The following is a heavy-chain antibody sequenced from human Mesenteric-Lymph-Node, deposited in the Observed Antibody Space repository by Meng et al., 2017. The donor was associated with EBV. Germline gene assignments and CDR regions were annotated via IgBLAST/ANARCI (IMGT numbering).Heavy chain of an antibody. CDR2: ISTYNGNT. CDR1: GYSFTSFL. CDR3: ATDNWFDP. J-gene: IGHJ5*02. V-gene: IGHV1-18*01. Sequence: QVQLVQSGPEMPKPGASVKVSCKASGYSFTSFLISWVRQAPGRGLEWMGWISTYNGNTHYAQNLQGRVTMTTDTSTSTAYMELRSLRFDDTAVYYCATDNWFDPWGQGTLVTVSS.